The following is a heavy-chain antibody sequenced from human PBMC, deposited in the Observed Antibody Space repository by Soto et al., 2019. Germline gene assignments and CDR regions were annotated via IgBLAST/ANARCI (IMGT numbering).Heavy chain of an antibody. D-gene: IGHD3-10*01. Sequence: PSETLSLTCTVSGGSISSGGYYWSWIRQHPGKGLEWIGYIYYSGSTYHNPSLKSRVTISVDTSKNQFSLKLSSVTAADTAVYYCARDSYYGSGSYYNWFDPWGQGTLVTVSS. V-gene: IGHV4-31*03. CDR2: IYYSGST. CDR1: GGSISSGGYY. CDR3: ARDSYYGSGSYYNWFDP. J-gene: IGHJ5*02.